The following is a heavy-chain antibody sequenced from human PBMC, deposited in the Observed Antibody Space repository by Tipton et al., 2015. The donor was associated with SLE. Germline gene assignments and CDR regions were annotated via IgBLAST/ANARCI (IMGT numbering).Heavy chain of an antibody. D-gene: IGHD3-3*01. Sequence: GSLRLSCVASGFTFSRYEMNWVRQAPGKGLEWISYIGDGRDTIKYAGSVRGRFTISRDKAKKALYLQMNSLRVEDTAIYYCARKLSYYDFWNPYLAPRAFDLWGQGTMVTVSS. J-gene: IGHJ3*01. CDR3: ARKLSYYDFWNPYLAPRAFDL. CDR1: GFTFSRYE. CDR2: IGDGRDTI. V-gene: IGHV3-48*03.